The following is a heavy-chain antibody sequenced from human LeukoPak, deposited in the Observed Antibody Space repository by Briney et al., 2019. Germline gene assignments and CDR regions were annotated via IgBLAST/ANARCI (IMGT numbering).Heavy chain of an antibody. CDR2: ISGSGGST. Sequence: GGSLRLSCAASGFTFSSYAMSWVRQAPGKGLEWVSAISGSGGSTYYADSVKGRFTISRDNSKNTLYLQMNSLRAEDTAVHYCAKDHLHSSSWYVVAFDYWGQGTLVTVSS. D-gene: IGHD6-13*01. CDR3: AKDHLHSSSWYVVAFDY. J-gene: IGHJ4*02. CDR1: GFTFSSYA. V-gene: IGHV3-23*01.